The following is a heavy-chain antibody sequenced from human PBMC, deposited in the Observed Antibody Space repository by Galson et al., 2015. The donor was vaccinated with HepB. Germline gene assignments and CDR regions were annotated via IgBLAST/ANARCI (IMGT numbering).Heavy chain of an antibody. V-gene: IGHV3-15*01. CDR3: TTTYYDFWSGYFFDY. D-gene: IGHD3-3*01. Sequence: SLRLSCAASGFTFSNAWMSWVRQAPGKGLEWVGRIKSKTDGGTTDYAAPVKGRFTISRDGSKNTLYLQMNSLKTEDTAVYYCTTTYYDFWSGYFFDYWGQGTLVTVSS. CDR2: IKSKTDGGTT. CDR1: GFTFSNAW. J-gene: IGHJ4*02.